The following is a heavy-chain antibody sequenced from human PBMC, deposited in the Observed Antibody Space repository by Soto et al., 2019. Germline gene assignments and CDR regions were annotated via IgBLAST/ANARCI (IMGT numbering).Heavy chain of an antibody. CDR1: GFSFDEYA. V-gene: IGHV3-9*03. CDR2: INWNSGGI. D-gene: IGHD3-10*01. Sequence: EVQLVESGGGLVQPDRSLRLSCAASGFSFDEYAMYWIRQAPGKGLAWVSGINWNSGGIGYVDSVKGRFTISRDNAKKSLYLQMNSLRTEDMALYYCAKGKRWFGELFGIDYWGQGTLVTVSS. J-gene: IGHJ4*02. CDR3: AKGKRWFGELFGIDY.